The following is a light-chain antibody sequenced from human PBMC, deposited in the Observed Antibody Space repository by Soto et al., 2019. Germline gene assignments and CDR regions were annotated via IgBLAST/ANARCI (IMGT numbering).Light chain of an antibody. V-gene: IGLV2-14*03. Sequence: QSVLTQPASVSGSPGQSITISCTGTSSDVGGYNYVSWYQQHPGKAPKLMIYDVTNRPSGVSNRFSGSKSGSTASLTISGLQAEDEADYYCSSYTSSSPLGVFGTGTQLTVL. CDR2: DVT. CDR3: SSYTSSSPLGV. CDR1: SSDVGGYNY. J-gene: IGLJ1*01.